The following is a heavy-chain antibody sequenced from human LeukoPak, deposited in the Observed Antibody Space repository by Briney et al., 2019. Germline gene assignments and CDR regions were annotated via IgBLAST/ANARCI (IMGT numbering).Heavy chain of an antibody. V-gene: IGHV1-69*13. J-gene: IGHJ6*02. D-gene: IGHD6-6*01. CDR2: IIPIFGTA. Sequence: SVKVSCKASGGTFSSYAISWVRQAPGQGLEWMGGIIPIFGTANYAQKFQGRVTITADESTSTAYMGLSSLRSEDTAVYYCARDGVAARPPEVPGWDYYYGMDVWGQGTTVTVSS. CDR3: ARDGVAARPPEVPGWDYYYGMDV. CDR1: GGTFSSYA.